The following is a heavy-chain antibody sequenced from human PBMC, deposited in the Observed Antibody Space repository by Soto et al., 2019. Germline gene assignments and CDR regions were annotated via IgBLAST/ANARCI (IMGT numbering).Heavy chain of an antibody. CDR2: ISPETGKT. CDR3: TRDVCFNSTSTVTTDAF. V-gene: IGHV1-18*04. J-gene: IGHJ4*02. CDR1: GYTFSSFG. Sequence: VELVQSGAEVKKPGASVRVSCKASGYTFSSFGLSWVRQAPGQGPEWMGWISPETGKTEYSHKFQGRVTMTTDTSTRTWFLDLGSHTTDDTAGYYCTRDVCFNSTSTVTTDAFWGQGTLVTVSS. D-gene: IGHD4-17*01.